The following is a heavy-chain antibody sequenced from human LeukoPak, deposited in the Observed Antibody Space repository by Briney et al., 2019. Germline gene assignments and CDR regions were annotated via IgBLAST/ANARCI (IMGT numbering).Heavy chain of an antibody. Sequence: GRSLRLXCAASGFTYSSYGMHWVRQAPGKGLEWVAVIWYDGSNKYYADPVKGRFTISRDNSKNTLYLQMNSLRAEDTAVYYCAKERGSGRDYYYYYMDVWGKGTTVTVSS. CDR1: GFTYSSYG. CDR3: AKERGSGRDYYYYYMDV. CDR2: IWYDGSNK. J-gene: IGHJ6*03. V-gene: IGHV3-33*06. D-gene: IGHD1-26*01.